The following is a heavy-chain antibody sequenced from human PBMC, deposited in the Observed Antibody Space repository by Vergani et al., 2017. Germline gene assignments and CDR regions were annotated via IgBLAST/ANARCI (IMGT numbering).Heavy chain of an antibody. Sequence: QVQLVQSGAEVKKPGSSVKVSCKASGGTFSSYTISWVRQAPGQGLEWMGRIIPILGIANYAQKFQGRVTITADKSTSTAYMELSSLRSEDTAVYYCAREIAVADTYYYGMDVWGQGTTVTVSS. J-gene: IGHJ6*02. CDR3: AREIAVADTYYYGMDV. CDR1: GGTFSSYT. V-gene: IGHV1-69*02. D-gene: IGHD6-19*01. CDR2: IIPILGIA.